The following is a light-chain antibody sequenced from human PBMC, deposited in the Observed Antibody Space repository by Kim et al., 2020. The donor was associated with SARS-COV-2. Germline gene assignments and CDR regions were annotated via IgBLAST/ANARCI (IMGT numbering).Light chain of an antibody. J-gene: IGLJ3*02. CDR1: SDDVGDQG. CDR2: GTK. Sequence: TATPTPTANSDDVGDQGAAWLQHHPGQPPTLLSSGTKNRPSGISEGFSASTSGNTASLTITGLQSEDEADYYCSAWDSHRSIWVFGGGTKLTVL. CDR3: SAWDSHRSIWV. V-gene: IGLV10-54*04.